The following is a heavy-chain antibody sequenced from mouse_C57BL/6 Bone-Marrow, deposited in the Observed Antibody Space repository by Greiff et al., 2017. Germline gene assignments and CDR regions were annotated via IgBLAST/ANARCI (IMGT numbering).Heavy chain of an antibody. D-gene: IGHD1-1*01. J-gene: IGHJ4*01. Sequence: EVKLVESGGCLVKPGGSLKLPCAASGFSFSIYAMSWACQTPEKRLEWVATISDGGSYTYFPDNVKGRFTISRDTAKKNLYPQMSHLKSEDTAMYCCAKHGYGGSYAIEHWGERTSVANSP. CDR1: GFSFSIYA. CDR3: AKHGYGGSYAIEH. CDR2: ISDGGSYT. V-gene: IGHV5-4*03.